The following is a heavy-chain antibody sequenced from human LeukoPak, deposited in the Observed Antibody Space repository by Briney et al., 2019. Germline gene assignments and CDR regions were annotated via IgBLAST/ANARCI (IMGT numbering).Heavy chain of an antibody. V-gene: IGHV3-23*01. Sequence: RGSMRLSCAASGFTFTSYGLSWVRQAPGKGPEWGAAIGGGGGAIHYADSVRGRFIISKDLSKKTMYLEMNSLRGEDTAIYYCAKLYRNSGTLFYFDSWGQGTRVTVSS. J-gene: IGHJ4*02. D-gene: IGHD1-7*01. CDR3: AKLYRNSGTLFYFDS. CDR2: IGGGGGAI. CDR1: GFTFTSYG.